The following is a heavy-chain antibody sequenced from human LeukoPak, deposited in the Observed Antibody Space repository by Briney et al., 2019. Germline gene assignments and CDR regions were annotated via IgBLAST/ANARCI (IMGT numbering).Heavy chain of an antibody. CDR1: GYTFSSYA. CDR2: SSYSGNT. J-gene: IGHJ4*02. CDR3: ARDLGSAYYYGSGMVFDY. V-gene: IGHV1-18*01. D-gene: IGHD3-10*01. Sequence: VASVKVSCKASGYTFSSYAISWVRQAPGQGLEWMGSSYSGNTKYAQKFQGRVTMTTDTSTSTVYMELRSPTSDDTAVYYCARDLGSAYYYGSGMVFDYWGQGTLVTVSS.